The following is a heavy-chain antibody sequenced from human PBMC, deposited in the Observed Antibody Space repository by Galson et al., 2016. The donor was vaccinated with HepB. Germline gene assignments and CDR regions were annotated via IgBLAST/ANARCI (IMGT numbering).Heavy chain of an antibody. Sequence: ALVKPTQTLTLTCTFSGFVLNINSTGVSWIRQPPGKALEWLARIDWEDEKFYATSLKTRLSISKDTSKNQVVLTMTNMDPVETATYYCAREYSRGGSALDVWGRGTTVTVSS. J-gene: IGHJ6*02. CDR3: AREYSRGGSALDV. V-gene: IGHV2-70*04. CDR2: IDWEDEK. D-gene: IGHD3-10*01. CDR1: GFVLNINSTG.